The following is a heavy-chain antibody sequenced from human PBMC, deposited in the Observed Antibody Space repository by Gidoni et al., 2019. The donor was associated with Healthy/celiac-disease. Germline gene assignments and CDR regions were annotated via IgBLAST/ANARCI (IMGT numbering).Heavy chain of an antibody. CDR3: ARGRRSDPRPYFDY. Sequence: QVQLQDSGPGLVKPSQTLSLTFTFSVCSISSGGYYWCWIRQQPGKGLEWIGYIYYSGSTYYNPSLKSRVTISVDTSKNQFSLKLSSVTAADTAVYYCARGRRSDPRPYFDYWGQGTLVTVSS. J-gene: IGHJ4*02. CDR1: VCSISSGGYY. D-gene: IGHD3-16*02. CDR2: IYYSGST. V-gene: IGHV4-31*03.